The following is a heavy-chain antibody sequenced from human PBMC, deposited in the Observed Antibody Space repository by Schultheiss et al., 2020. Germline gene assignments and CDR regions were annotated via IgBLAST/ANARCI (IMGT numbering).Heavy chain of an antibody. CDR3: ARDPPGGDYRENYFDY. CDR2: INGRGGSP. J-gene: IGHJ4*03. CDR1: GFTFGDYA. V-gene: IGHV3-23*01. D-gene: IGHD4-17*01. Sequence: GGSLRLSCTASGFTFGDYAVNWFRQAPGKGLDWVSGINGRGGSPFYADSVKGRFTVSRDDSKNTLYLQMNSLRDEDTAVYYCARDPPGGDYRENYFDYWGQGTTVTVSS.